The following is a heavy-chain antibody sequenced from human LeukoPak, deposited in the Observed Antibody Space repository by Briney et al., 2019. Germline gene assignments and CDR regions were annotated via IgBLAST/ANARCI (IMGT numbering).Heavy chain of an antibody. CDR1: GYSFSNYG. V-gene: IGHV1-18*01. Sequence: ASEKVSCKASGYSFSNYGISWVRQAPGQGLEWMGWISGYNGNTDYEQKLQGRVTVTTDTSTSTTYMELRSLRSDDTAVYYCAKAQEGGWNAFDIWGQGTMVTVSS. CDR2: ISGYNGNT. D-gene: IGHD3-16*01. J-gene: IGHJ3*02. CDR3: AKAQEGGWNAFDI.